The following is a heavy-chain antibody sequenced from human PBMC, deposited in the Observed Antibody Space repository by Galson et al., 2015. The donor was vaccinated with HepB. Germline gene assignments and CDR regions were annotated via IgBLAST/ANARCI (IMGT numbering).Heavy chain of an antibody. V-gene: IGHV4-61*02. J-gene: IGHJ3*02. CDR3: ARECRAYVWGSYRLKGDAFDI. CDR1: GGSISSGSYF. Sequence: TLSLTCTVSGGSISSGSYFWSWIRQPAGKGLEWLGRIYPSGNTNYNPSLKSRVSMSVTTSENQFSLKLSSVTAADPAVYYCARECRAYVWGSYRLKGDAFDIWGQGTMVTVSS. CDR2: IYPSGNT. D-gene: IGHD3-16*02.